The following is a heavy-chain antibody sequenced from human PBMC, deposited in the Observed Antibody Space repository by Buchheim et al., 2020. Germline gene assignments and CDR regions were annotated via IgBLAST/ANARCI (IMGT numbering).Heavy chain of an antibody. J-gene: IGHJ4*02. CDR3: ARDRGAAAGTSPGY. V-gene: IGHV1-46*01. CDR2: INPSGAGT. D-gene: IGHD6-13*01. Sequence: QVQLVQSGAEVKKPGASVKVSCKASGYTFTSYYVHLVRQAPGQGLEWMGIINPSGAGTSYSQKFQGRVTMTRDTSTSTVYMELSSLRSEDTAVYYCARDRGAAAGTSPGYWGQGTL. CDR1: GYTFTSYY.